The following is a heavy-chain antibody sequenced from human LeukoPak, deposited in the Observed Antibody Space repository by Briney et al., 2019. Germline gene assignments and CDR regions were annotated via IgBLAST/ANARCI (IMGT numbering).Heavy chain of an antibody. D-gene: IGHD3-3*01. CDR3: ARANSYDFWGDYYYYMDV. CDR2: IYYSGST. J-gene: IGHJ6*03. V-gene: IGHV4-59*01. Sequence: PSETLSLTCTVSGGSISSYYWSWIRQPPGKGLEWIGYIYYSGSTNYNPSLKSRVTISVDTSRTRFSLKLSSVTAADTAVYYCARANSYDFWGDYYYYMDVWGKGTTVTVSS. CDR1: GGSISSYY.